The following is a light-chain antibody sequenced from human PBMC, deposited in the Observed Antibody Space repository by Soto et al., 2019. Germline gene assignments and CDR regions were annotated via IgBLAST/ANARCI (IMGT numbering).Light chain of an antibody. CDR2: DVS. CDR3: SSYTSSSTRV. V-gene: IGLV2-14*01. J-gene: IGLJ1*01. Sequence: QSVLTQPASVSGSPGQSITISCTGTSSDVGGYNYVSWYQQHPGKAPKLMIYDVSNRPSGVSNRFSGSKSGNTASLTISGLQAEDEADYYCSSYTSSSTRVFGTGTQQTVL. CDR1: SSDVGGYNY.